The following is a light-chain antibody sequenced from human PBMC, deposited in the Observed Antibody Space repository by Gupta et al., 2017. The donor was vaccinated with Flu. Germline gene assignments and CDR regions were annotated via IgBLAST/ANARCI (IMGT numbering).Light chain of an antibody. CDR1: GSNIGTGF. CDR3: GAWDNSLDTWV. J-gene: IGLJ3*02. V-gene: IGLV1-51*01. Sequence: QSVLTQPPSGSAAPGQTVTSAGAGSGSNIGTGFVSWYQPLPETAPKLVIYDHNQRPSGIPDRFSGSKFGTSATLAISGLQSGDEADYYCGAWDNSLDTWVFGGGTSLTVL. CDR2: DHN.